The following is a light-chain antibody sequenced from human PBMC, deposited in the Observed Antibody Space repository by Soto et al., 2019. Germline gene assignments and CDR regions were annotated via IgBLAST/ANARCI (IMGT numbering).Light chain of an antibody. CDR2: GAS. CDR1: QSVSSNY. Sequence: MFTRSPGTLSLSPGERATLTCRASQSVSSNYLAWYQQKPGQAPRLLIYGASSRATGIPDRFSGSGSGTDFTLNIRRLEPEDFAVYYCQQYGSSYPWTFGQGTKVDIK. V-gene: IGKV3-20*01. CDR3: QQYGSSYPWT. J-gene: IGKJ1*01.